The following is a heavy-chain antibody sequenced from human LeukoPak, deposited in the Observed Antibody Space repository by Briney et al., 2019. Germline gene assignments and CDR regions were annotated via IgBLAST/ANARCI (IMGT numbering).Heavy chain of an antibody. D-gene: IGHD6-13*01. V-gene: IGHV1-2*02. CDR3: ARRQGRYSSSWYYFDY. CDR1: GYTFTGYY. J-gene: IGHJ4*02. CDR2: INPNSGGT. Sequence: GASVKVSCKASGYTFTGYYMHWVRQAPGQGLEWMGWINPNSGGTNYAQKFQGRVTMTRNTSISTAYMELSSLRSEDTAVYYCARRQGRYSSSWYYFDYWGQGTLVTVSS.